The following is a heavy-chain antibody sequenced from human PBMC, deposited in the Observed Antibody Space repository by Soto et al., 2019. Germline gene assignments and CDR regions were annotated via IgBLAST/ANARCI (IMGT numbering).Heavy chain of an antibody. D-gene: IGHD6-19*01. J-gene: IGHJ6*02. V-gene: IGHV3-30*18. CDR1: GFTFSSYG. CDR2: ISYDGSNK. Sequence: GSLRLSCAASGFTFSSYGMHWVRQAPGKGLEWVAVISYDGSNKYYADSVKGRFTIARDNSKNTLFLHMSSLRAEDTAVYYCVKDGSSGWPYYYGLDVWGQGTSVTVSS. CDR3: VKDGSSGWPYYYGLDV.